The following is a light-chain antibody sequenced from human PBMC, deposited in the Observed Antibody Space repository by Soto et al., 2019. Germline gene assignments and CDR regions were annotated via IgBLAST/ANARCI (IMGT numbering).Light chain of an antibody. CDR1: QSVSSN. J-gene: IGKJ1*01. CDR2: GAF. V-gene: IGKV3-15*01. CDR3: QQHNNWPPWT. Sequence: EIVMTQSPATLSVSPGERATLSCRASQSVSSNLAWYQQKPGQPPRLLIYGAFTRATGIPARFSGSGSGTEFTLTISSLQSEDFAVYYCQQHNNWPPWTFGQGTKVESK.